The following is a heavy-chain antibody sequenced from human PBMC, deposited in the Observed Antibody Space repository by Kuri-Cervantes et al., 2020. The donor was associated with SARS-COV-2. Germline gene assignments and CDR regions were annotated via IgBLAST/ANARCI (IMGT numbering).Heavy chain of an antibody. CDR3: ARQHRGDGYTPRSAGYFDL. Sequence: GSLRLSCTVSGGSISSSSYYWGWIRQPPGKGLEWIGRIYYSGSTYYNPSLKSRVTISVDTSKNQFSLKLSSVTAADTAVYYCARQHRGDGYTPRSAGYFDLWGRGTLVTVSS. J-gene: IGHJ2*01. V-gene: IGHV4-39*01. CDR2: IYYSGST. CDR1: GGSISSSSYY. D-gene: IGHD5-24*01.